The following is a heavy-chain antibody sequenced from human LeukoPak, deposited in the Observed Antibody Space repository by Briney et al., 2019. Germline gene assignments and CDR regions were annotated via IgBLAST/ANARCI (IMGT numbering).Heavy chain of an antibody. D-gene: IGHD3-16*02. CDR3: ARENDYVWGSYLFFDY. J-gene: IGHJ4*02. Sequence: PGGSLRLSCAASGFTFSSYEMNWVRQAPGKGLEWVSYISSSGSTIYYADSVKGRFTISRDNAKSSLYLQMNSLRAEDTAVYYCARENDYVWGSYLFFDYWGQGTLVTVSS. V-gene: IGHV3-48*03. CDR2: ISSSGSTI. CDR1: GFTFSSYE.